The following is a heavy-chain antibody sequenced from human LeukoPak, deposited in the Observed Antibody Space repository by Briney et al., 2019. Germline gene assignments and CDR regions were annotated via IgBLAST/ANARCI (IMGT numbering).Heavy chain of an antibody. J-gene: IGHJ5*02. Sequence: GGSLRLSCAASGFTFSSHWMSWVRQAPGKGLEWVANIKQDGSEKYYVDSVKGRFTISRDNAKNSLYLQMNSLRAEDTAVYYCAREVWFGDGNWFDPWGREPWSPSPQ. V-gene: IGHV3-7*01. CDR2: IKQDGSEK. D-gene: IGHD3-10*01. CDR1: GFTFSSHW. CDR3: AREVWFGDGNWFDP.